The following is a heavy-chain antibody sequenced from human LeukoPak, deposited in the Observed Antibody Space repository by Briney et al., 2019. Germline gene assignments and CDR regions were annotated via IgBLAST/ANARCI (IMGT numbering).Heavy chain of an antibody. J-gene: IGHJ5*02. Sequence: SETLSLTCTVSGGSMSGYFWSWIRQPPGKGLEWIAYIHYSGSTNYSPSLKSRVTISIDMSKNQFSLKLSSVTATDTAVYYCAREIAVTGTLRFDPWGQGTLVTVSS. CDR2: IHYSGST. CDR3: AREIAVTGTLRFDP. V-gene: IGHV4-59*12. D-gene: IGHD6-19*01. CDR1: GGSMSGYF.